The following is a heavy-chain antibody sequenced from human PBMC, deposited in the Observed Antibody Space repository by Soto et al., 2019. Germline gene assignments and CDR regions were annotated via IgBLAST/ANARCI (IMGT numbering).Heavy chain of an antibody. CDR1: GGTFSSYA. V-gene: IGHV1-69*13. J-gene: IGHJ4*02. CDR3: ARGRDYSNYVDY. CDR2: IIPIFGTA. Sequence: ASVKVSCKASGGTFSSYAISWVRQAPGQGLEWMGGIIPIFGTANYAQKIQGRVTITADESTSTAYMELSSLRSEDTAVYYCARGRDYSNYVDYWGQGTLVTVSS. D-gene: IGHD4-4*01.